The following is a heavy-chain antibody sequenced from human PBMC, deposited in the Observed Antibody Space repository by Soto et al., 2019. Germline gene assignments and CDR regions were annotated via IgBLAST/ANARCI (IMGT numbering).Heavy chain of an antibody. CDR1: GGSISSYY. CDR2: IYSSGRT. CDR3: ARDASGSSSFNWFDP. J-gene: IGHJ5*02. V-gene: IGHV4-4*07. D-gene: IGHD6-6*01. Sequence: PSETLSLTCTVSGGSISSYYWSWIRQPAGKGLEWIGRIYSSGRTRYNYSLESRVTMSVDTSKKQFSLKLSSVTAADTAVYYCARDASGSSSFNWFDPWGQGTLVTVSS.